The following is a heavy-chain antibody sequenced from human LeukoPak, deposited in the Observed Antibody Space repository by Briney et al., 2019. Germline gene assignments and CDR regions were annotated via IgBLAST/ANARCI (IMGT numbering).Heavy chain of an antibody. D-gene: IGHD5-18*01. V-gene: IGHV1-46*01. CDR3: ARVEGLTATVTD. CDR2: IITSAGST. Sequence: ASVKVSCKASGYTFTSYYMHWVRQAPGQGLEWMGLIITSAGSTTYAQNFQGRVTLTRDTSTSTVYMEMSSLRSEDTAVYYCARVEGLTATVTDWGQGTLVTVSP. CDR1: GYTFTSYY. J-gene: IGHJ4*02.